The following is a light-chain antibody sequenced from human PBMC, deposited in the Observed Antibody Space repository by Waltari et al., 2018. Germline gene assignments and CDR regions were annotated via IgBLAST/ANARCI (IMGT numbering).Light chain of an antibody. J-gene: IGLJ2*01. CDR1: SRDLATYDY. Sequence: SALTQPPSASGSPGQSVTISCTGTSRDLATYDYVSWYQHHPGKAPKLMIYEVNKRPSGVPDRFAGSKSGYMASLTVSGLQAEDEAEYYCASYAGTDNSVIFAGGTKLTVL. V-gene: IGLV2-8*01. CDR2: EVN. CDR3: ASYAGTDNSVI.